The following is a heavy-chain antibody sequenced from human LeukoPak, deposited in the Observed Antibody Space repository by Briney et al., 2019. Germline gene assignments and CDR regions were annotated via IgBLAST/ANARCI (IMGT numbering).Heavy chain of an antibody. CDR3: AKDIRAYSSTSFDY. J-gene: IGHJ4*02. Sequence: GGSLRLSCEASGFTFTTYSMTWVRQAPGKGLEWVSGISWNSGSIGYADSVKGRFTISRDNAKNSLYLQMNSLRAEDTALYYCAKDIRAYSSTSFDYWGQGTLVTVSS. D-gene: IGHD6-13*01. CDR2: ISWNSGSI. V-gene: IGHV3-9*01. CDR1: GFTFTTYS.